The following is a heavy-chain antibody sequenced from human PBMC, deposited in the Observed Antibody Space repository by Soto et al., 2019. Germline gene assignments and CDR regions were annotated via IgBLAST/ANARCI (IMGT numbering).Heavy chain of an antibody. D-gene: IGHD3-22*01. CDR2: INPSGGST. J-gene: IGHJ3*02. V-gene: IGHV1-46*03. CDR1: GYTFTSYY. CDR3: ARVLGGTGDSSGYYYGVDAFDI. Sequence: ASVKVSCKASGYTFTSYYIHWVRQAPGQGLGWMGIINPSGGSTSYAQKFQGRVTMTRDTSTSTAYMELSSLRSEETAVYYCARVLGGTGDSSGYYYGVDAFDIWGQGTMGTVSS.